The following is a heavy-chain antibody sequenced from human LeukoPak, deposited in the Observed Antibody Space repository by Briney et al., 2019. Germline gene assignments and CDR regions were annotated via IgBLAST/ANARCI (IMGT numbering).Heavy chain of an antibody. Sequence: SETLSLTCTVSGDSISTYYWSWIRQPAGKGLEWIGRLYPSGSTHYNPSLKSRVIMSVDTSNNQFSLKLSSVTAADTAVYYCARSFCSSISCYPRNWFDSWGEGTLVTVSS. CDR1: GDSISTYY. CDR3: ARSFCSSISCYPRNWFDS. D-gene: IGHD2-2*01. J-gene: IGHJ5*01. CDR2: LYPSGST. V-gene: IGHV4-4*07.